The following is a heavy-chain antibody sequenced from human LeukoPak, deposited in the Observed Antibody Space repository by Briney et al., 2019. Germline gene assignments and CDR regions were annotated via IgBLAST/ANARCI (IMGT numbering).Heavy chain of an antibody. J-gene: IGHJ6*03. D-gene: IGHD4-17*01. CDR1: GFTFSSYA. CDR2: ISDSGAST. V-gene: IGHV3-23*01. Sequence: GGSLRLSCAASGFTFSSYAMSWVRQAPGKGLEWVSTISDSGASTYYADSVKGRFTVSRDNSKNTLSLQMDSLRAEDTAIYYCVTTVTTNVYYMDVWGKGTTVTVSS. CDR3: VTTVTTNVYYMDV.